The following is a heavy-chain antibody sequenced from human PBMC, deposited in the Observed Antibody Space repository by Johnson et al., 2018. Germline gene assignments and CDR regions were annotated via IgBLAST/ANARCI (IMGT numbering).Heavy chain of an antibody. CDR3: AKQRERGTSYMDV. CDR1: GYSFTNNW. Sequence: VQLVESGAEVKKXGESLKIXCKGSGYSFTNNWIGWVRQMPGEGLEWMGIIWPGDSDPKYSPSFQGQVPIPADRSIRTVYLQWTSLKASDTAMYYCAKQRERGTSYMDVWGNGTTVTVSS. D-gene: IGHD3-16*01. J-gene: IGHJ6*04. V-gene: IGHV5-51*01. CDR2: IWPGDSDP.